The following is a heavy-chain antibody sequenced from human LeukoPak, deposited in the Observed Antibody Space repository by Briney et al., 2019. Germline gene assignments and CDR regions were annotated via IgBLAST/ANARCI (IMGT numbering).Heavy chain of an antibody. V-gene: IGHV3-53*01. D-gene: IGHD4-17*01. CDR3: ARDVLRRNYFDY. CDR1: GFTVSSNY. J-gene: IGHJ4*02. CDR2: IYSGGST. Sequence: GGSLRLSCAASGFTVSSNYMSWVRQAPGKGLEWVSVIYSGGSTYYADSVKGRFTISRDNSKNTLYLQMNSLRAEDTAVYHCARDVLRRNYFDYWGQGTLVTVSS.